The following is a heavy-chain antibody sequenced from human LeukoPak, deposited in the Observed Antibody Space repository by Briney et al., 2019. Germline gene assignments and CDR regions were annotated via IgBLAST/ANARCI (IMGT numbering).Heavy chain of an antibody. CDR3: AGMYYGSGSYYNVPPGAFDI. D-gene: IGHD3-10*01. Sequence: GESLKISCKGSGYSFTSYWIGWVRQMPGKGLEWMGIIYPGDSDTRYSPSFQGQVTISADKSISTAYLQWSSLKASDTAMYYCAGMYYGSGSYYNVPPGAFDIWGQGTMVTVSS. J-gene: IGHJ3*02. CDR1: GYSFTSYW. CDR2: IYPGDSDT. V-gene: IGHV5-51*01.